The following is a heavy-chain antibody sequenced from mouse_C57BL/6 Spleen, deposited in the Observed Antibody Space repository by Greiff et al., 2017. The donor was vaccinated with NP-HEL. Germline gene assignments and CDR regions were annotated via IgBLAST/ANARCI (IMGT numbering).Heavy chain of an antibody. CDR1: GYAFSSSW. J-gene: IGHJ2*01. CDR3: ARSRYSNYEDYFDY. V-gene: IGHV1-82*01. Sequence: QVQLQQSGPELVKPGASVKISCKASGYAFSSSWMNWVKRRPGKGLEWIGRIYPGDGDTNYNGKFKGKATLTADKSSSTAYMQLSSLTSEDSAVYFCARSRYSNYEDYFDYWGQGTTLTVSS. CDR2: IYPGDGDT. D-gene: IGHD2-5*01.